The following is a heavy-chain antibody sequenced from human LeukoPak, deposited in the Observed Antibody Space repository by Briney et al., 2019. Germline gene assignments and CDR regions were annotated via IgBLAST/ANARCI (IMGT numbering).Heavy chain of an antibody. V-gene: IGHV1-2*02. J-gene: IGHJ4*02. CDR2: INPNSGGT. Sequence: ASVKVSCKASGYTFTDYYMHWVRQAPGQGLEWMGWINPNSGGTYYAQKFQGRVTMTSDTSISTAYMELSRLRSDNTAVYYCARRAGAYSHPYDYWGQGTLVTVSS. CDR1: GYTFTDYY. CDR3: ARRAGAYSHPYDY. D-gene: IGHD4/OR15-4a*01.